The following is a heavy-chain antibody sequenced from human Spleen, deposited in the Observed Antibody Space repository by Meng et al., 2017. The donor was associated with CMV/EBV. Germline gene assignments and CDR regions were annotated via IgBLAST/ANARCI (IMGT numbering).Heavy chain of an antibody. J-gene: IGHJ6*02. D-gene: IGHD3-10*01. CDR1: GYTFTSYG. Sequence: ASVKVSCKASGYTFTSYGISWVRQAPGQGLEWMGWISAYNGHTNYAQSLRGRVTMTTDTSTSTAYMELRSLRSDDTAVYYCARVVSMVRESIVNVAAYYGMDVWGQGTAVTVSS. CDR2: ISAYNGHT. V-gene: IGHV1-18*01. CDR3: ARVVSMVRESIVNVAAYYGMDV.